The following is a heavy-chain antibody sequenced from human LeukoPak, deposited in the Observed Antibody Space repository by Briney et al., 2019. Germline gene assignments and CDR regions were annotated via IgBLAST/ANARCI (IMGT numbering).Heavy chain of an antibody. J-gene: IGHJ4*02. CDR2: IYYSGST. CDR3: ARHSVKYSSSWFDY. CDR1: GGSISSSSYY. Sequence: SETLSLTCTVSGGSISSSSYYWGWIRQPPGKGLEWIGSIYYSGSTYYNPSLKSRVDISVDTSKNQFSLKLSSVTAADTAVYYCARHSVKYSSSWFDYWGQGTLVTVSS. V-gene: IGHV4-39*01. D-gene: IGHD6-13*01.